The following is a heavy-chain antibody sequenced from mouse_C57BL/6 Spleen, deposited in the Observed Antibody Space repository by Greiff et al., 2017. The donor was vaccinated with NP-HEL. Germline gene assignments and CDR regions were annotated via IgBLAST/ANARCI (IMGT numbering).Heavy chain of an antibody. CDR1: GYTFTSSW. J-gene: IGHJ2*01. CDR3: ARSSNSLDY. CDR2: INPTSGYT. D-gene: IGHD4-1*02. Sequence: QVQLQQSGAELAKPGASVKLSCKASGYTFTSSWMYWVKQRPGQGLEWIGYINPTSGYTKFNQNFKDRATLTADKSSSTAYMQLSSLTYEDSAVYYCARSSNSLDYWGQGTTLTVSS. V-gene: IGHV1-7*01.